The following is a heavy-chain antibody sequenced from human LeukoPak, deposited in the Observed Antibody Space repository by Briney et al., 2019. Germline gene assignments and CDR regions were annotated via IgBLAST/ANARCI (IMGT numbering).Heavy chain of an antibody. D-gene: IGHD3-3*01. CDR3: VRKESGTLGYFDY. J-gene: IGHJ4*02. V-gene: IGHV1-69*04. CDR2: IIPILGIA. Sequence: ASVKVSCKASGGTFSSYAISWVRQAPGQGLEWMGRIIPILGIANYAQKFQGRVTITADKSTSTAYMELSSLRSEDTAVYYCVRKESGTLGYFDYWGQGTLVTVSS. CDR1: GGTFSSYA.